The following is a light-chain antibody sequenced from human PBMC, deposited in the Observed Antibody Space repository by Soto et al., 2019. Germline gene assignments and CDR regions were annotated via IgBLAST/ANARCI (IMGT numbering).Light chain of an antibody. CDR2: WAS. CDR1: QSLLSSSDNRNY. Sequence: DTVMTQSPDSLALSLGERATINCKSSQSLLSSSDNRNYLAWFQQKQGQPPKLLIRWASTRESGVPARFSASGSGTDFTLTISSLQAEDVAVYYCQTYYRVPLTFGGGTKVELK. J-gene: IGKJ4*01. CDR3: QTYYRVPLT. V-gene: IGKV4-1*01.